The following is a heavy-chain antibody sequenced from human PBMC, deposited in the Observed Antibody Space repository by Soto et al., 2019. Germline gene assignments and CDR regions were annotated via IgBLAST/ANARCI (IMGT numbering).Heavy chain of an antibody. Sequence: EVQLVESGGGLVQPSRSLRLSCAASGFTFDDYAMHWVRQAPGKGLEWVSGISWNSGRIGYADSVKGRFTISRDNAKNSLYLQMDSLRPDDTALYYCAKSRPGSYPDHFYYGMDVWGQGTTVTVSS. D-gene: IGHD3-10*01. CDR2: ISWNSGRI. CDR1: GFTFDDYA. CDR3: AKSRPGSYPDHFYYGMDV. J-gene: IGHJ6*02. V-gene: IGHV3-9*01.